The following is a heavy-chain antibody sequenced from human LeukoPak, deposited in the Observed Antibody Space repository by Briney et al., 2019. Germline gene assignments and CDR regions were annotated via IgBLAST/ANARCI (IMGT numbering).Heavy chain of an antibody. D-gene: IGHD5-18*01. CDR2: IYYSGST. Sequence: PSETLSLTCTVSGGSISSYYWSWIRQPPGKGLEWIGYIYYSGSTNYNPSLKSRVTISVDTSKNQFSLKLSSVTAADTAVYYCARAHDKDTAMGHWGQGTLVTVSS. V-gene: IGHV4-59*01. CDR1: GGSISSYY. J-gene: IGHJ4*02. CDR3: ARAHDKDTAMGH.